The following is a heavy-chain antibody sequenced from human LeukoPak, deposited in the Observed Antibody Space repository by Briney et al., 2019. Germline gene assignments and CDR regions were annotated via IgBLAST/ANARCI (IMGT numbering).Heavy chain of an antibody. V-gene: IGHV3-9*01. J-gene: IGHJ5*02. D-gene: IGHD3-9*01. CDR2: ISWNSGSI. CDR3: AKDIAPAYYDILTGGSGFDP. CDR1: GFTFDDYA. Sequence: GGSLRLSCAASGFTFDDYAMHWVRQAPGKGLEWVSGISWNSGSIGYADSVKGRFTISRDNAKNSLYLQMNSLRAEDTALYYCAKDIAPAYYDILTGGSGFDPWGQGTLVTVSS.